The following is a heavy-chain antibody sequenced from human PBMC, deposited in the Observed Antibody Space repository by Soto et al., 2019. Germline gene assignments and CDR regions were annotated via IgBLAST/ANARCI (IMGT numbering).Heavy chain of an antibody. CDR1: GFTFSSYG. D-gene: IGHD3-9*01. CDR2: ISYDGSNK. CDR3: AKGPRITIFSLFDY. J-gene: IGHJ4*02. V-gene: IGHV3-30*18. Sequence: QVQLVESGGGVVQPGRSLRLSCAASGFTFSSYGMHWVRQAPGKGLEWVAVISYDGSNKYYADSVKGRFTISRDNSKNTLYLQMNSLRAEDTAVYYCAKGPRITIFSLFDYWGQGTLVTVSS.